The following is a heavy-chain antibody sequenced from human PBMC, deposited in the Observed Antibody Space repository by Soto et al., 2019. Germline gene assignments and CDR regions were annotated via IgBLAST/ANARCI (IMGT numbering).Heavy chain of an antibody. J-gene: IGHJ1*01. V-gene: IGHV1-18*01. D-gene: IGHD6-25*01. CDR2: ISAYNGNT. Sequence: QVQLVQSGAELKKPGASVRVSCKASCYTFTSYGISWVRQAPGQGLEWRGRISAYNGNTNYAQKLQGRVTMTTDTSTSTAYMELRSLKSNDSAVYYCARDGAAAGPLQHWGQGTLVTVSS. CDR1: CYTFTSYG. CDR3: ARDGAAAGPLQH.